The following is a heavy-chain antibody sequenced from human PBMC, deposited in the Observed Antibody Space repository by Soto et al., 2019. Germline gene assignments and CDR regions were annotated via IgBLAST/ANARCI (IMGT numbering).Heavy chain of an antibody. V-gene: IGHV3-74*01. CDR2: INNDGSTT. CDR3: ARDHCSTTSCYTVWFDP. D-gene: IGHD2-2*02. J-gene: IGHJ5*02. CDR1: GFTFSNYW. Sequence: EVQLVESGGGLLQPGGSLRLSCAASGFTFSNYWMHWVRQAPGKGLVWVSRINNDGSTTNYADSVKGRFTISRDNAKNTLYLQMNSLRAEDTAVYYCARDHCSTTSCYTVWFDPWGQGTLVTVSS.